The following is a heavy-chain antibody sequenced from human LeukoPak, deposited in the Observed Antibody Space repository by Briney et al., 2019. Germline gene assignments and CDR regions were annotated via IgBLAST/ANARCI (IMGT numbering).Heavy chain of an antibody. CDR1: GFTFSGAT. CDR2: ISASGGST. J-gene: IGHJ4*02. D-gene: IGHD6-25*01. V-gene: IGHV3-23*01. CDR3: GRGSSGPDY. Sequence: PGGSLRLSCAASGFTFSGATMSWGRQAPGKGLEWVSAISASGGSTYYADSVKGRFTISRDNSKNTLYLQINSLRAEDTAVYYCGRGSSGPDYWGQGTLVTVSS.